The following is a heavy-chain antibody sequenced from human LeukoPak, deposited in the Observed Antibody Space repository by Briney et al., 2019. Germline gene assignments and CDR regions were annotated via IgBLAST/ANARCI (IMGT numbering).Heavy chain of an antibody. Sequence: PSQTLSLTCTVSGGSISSGGYYWSWIRQHPGKGLEWIGYIYYSGSTYYNPSLKSRVTISVDTSKSQFSLKLSSVTAADTAVYYCAREAAGAVAGTSDWFDPWGQGTLVTVSS. CDR1: GGSISSGGYY. D-gene: IGHD6-19*01. CDR2: IYYSGST. J-gene: IGHJ5*02. V-gene: IGHV4-31*03. CDR3: AREAAGAVAGTSDWFDP.